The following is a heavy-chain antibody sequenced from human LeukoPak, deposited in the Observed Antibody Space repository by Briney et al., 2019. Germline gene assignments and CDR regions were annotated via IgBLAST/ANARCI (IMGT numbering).Heavy chain of an antibody. CDR1: GFTFSTYA. D-gene: IGHD3-10*01. CDR3: AKQGAYGFYFDY. Sequence: GGSLRLSCAASGFTFSTYAMSWVRQAPGKGLEWVSAISGSGGSTYYADSVKGRFTISRDNFKNTLYLQMNSLRAEDTAVYYCAKQGAYGFYFDYWGQGTLVTVSS. J-gene: IGHJ4*02. V-gene: IGHV3-23*01. CDR2: ISGSGGST.